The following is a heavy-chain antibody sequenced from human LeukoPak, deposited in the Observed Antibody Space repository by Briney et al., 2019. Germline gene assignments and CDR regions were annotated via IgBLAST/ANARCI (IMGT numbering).Heavy chain of an antibody. CDR1: GGSISSGGYY. J-gene: IGHJ4*02. Sequence: PSQTLSLTCTVSGGSISSGGYYWSWIRQPPGKGLEWIGYIYHSGSTYYNPSLKSRVTISVDRSKNQFSLKLSSVTAADTAVYYCAMMAGDWYHFDYWGQGTLVTVSS. D-gene: IGHD2-2*01. V-gene: IGHV4-30-2*01. CDR2: IYHSGST. CDR3: AMMAGDWYHFDY.